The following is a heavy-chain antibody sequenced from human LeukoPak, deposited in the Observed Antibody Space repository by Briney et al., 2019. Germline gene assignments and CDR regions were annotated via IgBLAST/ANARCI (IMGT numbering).Heavy chain of an antibody. V-gene: IGHV4-59*01. CDR3: ASGSHDWFDS. D-gene: IGHD3-3*01. Sequence: SETLSLTCTVSGGSTDSYYWNWIRQSPGKGLEWIAYVNHRGATNYNPSLKSRVTISADTSKNQFSLRLNYVTSADTALYYCASGSHDWFDSWGQGTQVTVSS. CDR2: VNHRGAT. J-gene: IGHJ5*01. CDR1: GGSTDSYY.